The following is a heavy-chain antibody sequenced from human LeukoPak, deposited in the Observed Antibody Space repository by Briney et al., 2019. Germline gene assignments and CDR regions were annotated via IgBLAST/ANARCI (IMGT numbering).Heavy chain of an antibody. CDR2: IYTSGST. CDR3: ARDLPYCSSTSCRMGDAFDI. J-gene: IGHJ3*02. V-gene: IGHV4-4*07. CDR1: GGSISSYY. Sequence: ASETLSLTCTVSGGSISSYYWSWIRQPAGKGLEWIWRIYTSGSTNYNPSLKSRVTMSVDTSKNQFSLKLSSVTAADTAVYYCARDLPYCSSTSCRMGDAFDIWGQGTMVTVSS. D-gene: IGHD2-2*01.